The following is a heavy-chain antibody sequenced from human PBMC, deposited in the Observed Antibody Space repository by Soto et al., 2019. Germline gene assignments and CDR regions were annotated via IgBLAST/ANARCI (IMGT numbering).Heavy chain of an antibody. CDR3: AKDMSYYDSSGYYSGYYYYGVDV. CDR1: GFTFSSYA. Sequence: GGSLRLSCAASGFTFSSYAITWVRQAPGKGLEWVSTISGNGGTTYYADSVKGRFTFSRYNSKNTLYLQMNSLRAADTAVYYCAKDMSYYDSSGYYSGYYYYGVDVWGQGTTVTVSS. D-gene: IGHD3-22*01. CDR2: ISGNGGTT. J-gene: IGHJ6*02. V-gene: IGHV3-23*01.